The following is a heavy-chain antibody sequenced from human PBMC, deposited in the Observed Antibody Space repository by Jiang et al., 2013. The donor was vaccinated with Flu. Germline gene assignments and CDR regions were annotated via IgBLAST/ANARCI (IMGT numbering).Heavy chain of an antibody. Sequence: KPTQTLTLTCTFSGFSPSTGGLSVNWIRQPPGKALEWLALIDWEGDQYYTTSLKTRLTVSRDTSKNQVVLTLTNMGPLDTATYYCARMRGRQHSYGSLDYWGQGALVTVSS. CDR3: ARMRGRQHSYGSLDY. D-gene: IGHD5-18*01. CDR2: IDWEGDQ. J-gene: IGHJ4*02. CDR1: GFSPSTGGLS. V-gene: IGHV2-70*01.